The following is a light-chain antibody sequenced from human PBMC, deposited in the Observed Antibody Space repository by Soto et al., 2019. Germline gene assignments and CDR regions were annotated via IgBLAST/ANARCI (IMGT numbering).Light chain of an antibody. Sequence: LTQPPSVSGAPGQRVTISCTGSSSNIGAGYDVHWYQQLPGTAPKLLISGNSNRPSGVPDRFSGSKSGTSASLAITGLQAEDEADYYCQSYDSSLSRRWVFGGGTKLTVL. CDR3: QSYDSSLSRRWV. V-gene: IGLV1-40*01. J-gene: IGLJ3*02. CDR1: SSNIGAGYD. CDR2: GNS.